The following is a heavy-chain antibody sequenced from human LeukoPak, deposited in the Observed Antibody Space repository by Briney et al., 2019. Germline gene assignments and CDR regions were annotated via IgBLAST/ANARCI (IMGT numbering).Heavy chain of an antibody. CDR1: GFTFSRYG. J-gene: IGHJ4*02. V-gene: IGHV3-30*02. CDR2: IRYDGSNK. D-gene: IGHD3-3*01. Sequence: GGSLRLSCAASGFTFSRYGMHWVRQARGKGVEWVAFIRYDGSNKYYADSVKGRFNISRDNSKNTLYLQMNSLRAQDTAVYYCAKDLHYYDFWSGYQLPPLFDYWGQGTLVTVSS. CDR3: AKDLHYYDFWSGYQLPPLFDY.